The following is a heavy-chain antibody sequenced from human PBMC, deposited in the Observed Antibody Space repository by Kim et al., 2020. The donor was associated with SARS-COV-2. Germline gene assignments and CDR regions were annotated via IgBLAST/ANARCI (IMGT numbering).Heavy chain of an antibody. CDR1: GGSISSSSYY. J-gene: IGHJ4*02. CDR2: IYYSGST. D-gene: IGHD3-22*01. V-gene: IGHV4-39*01. CDR3: LLYYYDSSGYTHLDY. Sequence: SETLSLTCTVSGGSISSSSYYWGWIRQPPGKGLEWIGSIYYSGSTYYNPSLKSRVTISVDTSKNQFSLKLSSVTAADTAVYYCLLYYYDSSGYTHLDYWGQGTLVTVSS.